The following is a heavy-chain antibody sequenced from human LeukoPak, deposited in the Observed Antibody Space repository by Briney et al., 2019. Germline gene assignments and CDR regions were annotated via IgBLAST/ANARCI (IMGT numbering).Heavy chain of an antibody. D-gene: IGHD6-19*01. CDR2: IYTSGST. Sequence: PSETLSLTCTVSGGSISSYYWSWIRQPAGKGLEWIGRIYTSGSTNYNPSLKSRVTMSVDTSKNQFSLKLSSVTAADTAVYYCARDGIAVAGTVLYYHYYYMDVWGKGTTVTVSS. CDR3: ARDGIAVAGTVLYYHYYYMDV. V-gene: IGHV4-4*07. CDR1: GGSISSYY. J-gene: IGHJ6*03.